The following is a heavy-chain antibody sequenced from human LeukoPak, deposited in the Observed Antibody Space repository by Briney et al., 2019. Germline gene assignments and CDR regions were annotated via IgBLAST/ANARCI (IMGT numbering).Heavy chain of an antibody. CDR1: RFTFDVYG. D-gene: IGHD3-22*01. V-gene: IGHV3-20*04. CDR2: INWNGGST. J-gene: IGHJ5*02. Sequence: GGSLRLSCAASRFTFDVYGMSWVRQAPGKGLEWVSGINWNGGSTGYADSVKGRFTISRDNAKNSLYLQMNSLRAEDTALYYCARDSVYDSSGYYYHWGQGTLVTVSS. CDR3: ARDSVYDSSGYYYH.